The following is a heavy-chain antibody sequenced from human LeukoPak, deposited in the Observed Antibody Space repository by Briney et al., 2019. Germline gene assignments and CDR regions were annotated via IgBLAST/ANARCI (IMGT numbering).Heavy chain of an antibody. Sequence: ASETLSLTCAVYGGSFSGYYWSWIRQPPGKGLEWIGEINHSGSTNYNPSLKSRVTISVDTSKNQFSLKLSSVTAADTAVYYCARGYYYDSSGWSYYYYYMDVWGEGTTVTISS. V-gene: IGHV4-34*01. CDR1: GGSFSGYY. D-gene: IGHD3-22*01. CDR3: ARGYYYDSSGWSYYYYYMDV. J-gene: IGHJ6*03. CDR2: INHSGST.